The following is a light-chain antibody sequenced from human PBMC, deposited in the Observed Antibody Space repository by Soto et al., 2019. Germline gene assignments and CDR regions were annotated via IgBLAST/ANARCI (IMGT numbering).Light chain of an antibody. CDR2: LNSDGSH. J-gene: IGLJ2*01. CDR1: SGHSSYA. Sequence: QSVLTQSPSASASLGASVKLTSTLSSGHSSYAIAWHQQQPEKGPRYLMKLNSDGSHNKGDGIPDRFSGSSSGAERYLTISSLQSEDEADYYYQTWGADFSVVFGGGTKLTVL. V-gene: IGLV4-69*01. CDR3: QTWGADFSVV.